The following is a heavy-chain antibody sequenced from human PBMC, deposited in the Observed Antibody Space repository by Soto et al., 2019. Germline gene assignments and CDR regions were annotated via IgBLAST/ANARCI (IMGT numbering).Heavy chain of an antibody. CDR2: IYYSGST. D-gene: IGHD6-13*01. CDR3: ARVCPSIAAAGTRYLYYMDV. Sequence: SETLSLTCTVSGGSISSGGYYWSWIRQHPGKGLEWIGYIYYSGSTYYNPSLKSRVTISVDTSKNQFSLKLSSVTAADTAVYYCARVCPSIAAAGTRYLYYMDVWGKGTTVTVSS. J-gene: IGHJ6*03. V-gene: IGHV4-31*03. CDR1: GGSISSGGYY.